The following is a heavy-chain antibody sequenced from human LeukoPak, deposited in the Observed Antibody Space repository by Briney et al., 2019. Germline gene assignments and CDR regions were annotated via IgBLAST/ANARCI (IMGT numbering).Heavy chain of an antibody. V-gene: IGHV4-34*01. J-gene: IGHJ4*02. CDR3: ARESSYYYDSSGYQIRRPYSDY. D-gene: IGHD3-22*01. Sequence: SETLSLTCAVYGGSFSGHSWSWIRQAPGKGLEWIGEISHTGTINYNPSLKSRVTISADTSKNQFSLRLSSVTAADTAVYYCARESSYYYDSSGYQIRRPYSDYWGQGTLVTVSS. CDR2: ISHTGTI. CDR1: GGSFSGHS.